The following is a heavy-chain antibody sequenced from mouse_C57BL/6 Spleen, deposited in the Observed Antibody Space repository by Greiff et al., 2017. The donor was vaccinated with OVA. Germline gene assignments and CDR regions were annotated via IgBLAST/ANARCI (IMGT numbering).Heavy chain of an antibody. V-gene: IGHV6-3*01. CDR2: IRLKSDNYAT. J-gene: IGHJ4*01. D-gene: IGHD1-1*01. Sequence: EVKLMESGGGLVQPGGSMKLSCVASGFTFSNYWMNWVRQSPEKGLEWVAQIRLKSDNYATHYAESVKGRFTISRDDSKSSVYLQMNNLRAEDTGIYYCTVTTVVATEAMDYWGQGTSVTVSS. CDR3: TVTTVVATEAMDY. CDR1: GFTFSNYW.